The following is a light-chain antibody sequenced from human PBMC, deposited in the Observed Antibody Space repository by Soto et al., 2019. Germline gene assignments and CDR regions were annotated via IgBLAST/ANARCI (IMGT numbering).Light chain of an antibody. J-gene: IGLJ2*01. V-gene: IGLV1-47*01. CDR3: AAWDNILVGGPA. CDR1: NSNIGSKY. Sequence: QSVLTQPPSASGTPGQRVTISCSGSNSNIGSKYVYWYQQLPGTAPKLLLYRNNQRPSGVPDRFSGSKSGTSASLAISGLRSEDEADYYCAAWDNILVGGPAFGGGTKVTVL. CDR2: RNN.